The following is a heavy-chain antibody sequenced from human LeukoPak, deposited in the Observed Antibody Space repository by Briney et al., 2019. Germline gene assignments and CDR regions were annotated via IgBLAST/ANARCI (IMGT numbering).Heavy chain of an antibody. Sequence: ASVKVSCKASGYTFTSYGISWVRQAPGQGLEWMGWISAYNGNTNYAQKFQGRVTMTRDTSTSTVYMELSGLRSEDTAVYYCARDPRRYYDSSGYYLNWGQGTLVTVSS. V-gene: IGHV1-18*01. CDR1: GYTFTSYG. J-gene: IGHJ4*02. D-gene: IGHD3-22*01. CDR3: ARDPRRYYDSSGYYLN. CDR2: ISAYNGNT.